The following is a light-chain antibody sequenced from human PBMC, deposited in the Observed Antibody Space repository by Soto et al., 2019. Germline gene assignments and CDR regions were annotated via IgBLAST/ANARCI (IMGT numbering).Light chain of an antibody. CDR3: QQRRSWPRT. V-gene: IGKV3-11*01. Sequence: EIVLTQSPVTLSLSPGERATLSCRASQSVDFQLAWYQQKPGQAPRLLLSDASNRATGIPARFSGSGSGTDFTLIISSLEPEDFAVYYCQQRRSWPRTFGQGTKLEIK. CDR2: DAS. J-gene: IGKJ2*01. CDR1: QSVDFQ.